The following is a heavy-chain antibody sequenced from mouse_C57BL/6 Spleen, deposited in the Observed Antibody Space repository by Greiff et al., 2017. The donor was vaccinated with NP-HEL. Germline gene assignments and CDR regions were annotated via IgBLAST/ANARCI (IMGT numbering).Heavy chain of an antibody. D-gene: IGHD2-10*02. CDR2: MSSGSSTI. CDR3: ARHEYGHFDY. J-gene: IGHJ2*01. CDR1: GFTFSDYG. Sequence: EVKLQESGGGLVKPGGSLKLSCAASGFTFSDYGMHWVRQAPEQGLEWVAYMSSGSSTIYYADTVKGRFTISRDNAKNTLFLQMTSLMSEDTAMYYCARHEYGHFDYWGQGTTLTVSS. V-gene: IGHV5-17*01.